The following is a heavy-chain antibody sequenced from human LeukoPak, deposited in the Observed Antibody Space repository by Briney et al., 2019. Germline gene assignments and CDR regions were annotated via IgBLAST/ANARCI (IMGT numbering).Heavy chain of an antibody. V-gene: IGHV3-64D*06. CDR1: GFTFSSYG. CDR3: VKPFYYDGSGYSPHFDL. Sequence: GRSLRLSCAASGFTFSSYGMHWVRQAPGKGLDYVSAISSNGNRVYYADSVKGRFSISTDNSKNTLHLQMSSLRTEDTAVYYCVKPFYYDGSGYSPHFDLWGQGTLVTVSS. J-gene: IGHJ4*02. CDR2: ISSNGNRV. D-gene: IGHD3-22*01.